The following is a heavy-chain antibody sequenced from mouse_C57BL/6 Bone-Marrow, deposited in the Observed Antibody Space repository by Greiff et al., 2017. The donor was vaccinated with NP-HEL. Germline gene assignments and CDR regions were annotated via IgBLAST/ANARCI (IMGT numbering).Heavy chain of an antibody. J-gene: IGHJ4*01. D-gene: IGHD3-2*02. V-gene: IGHV1-53*01. CDR3: VDSSGYEGYAMDY. CDR2: INPSNGGT. Sequence: VQLQQPGTELVKPGASVKLSCKASGYTFTSYWMHWVKQRPGQGLEWIGNINPSNGGTNYNEKFKSKATLTVDKSSSTAYMQLSSLTSEDSAVYYCVDSSGYEGYAMDYWGQGTSVTVSS. CDR1: GYTFTSYW.